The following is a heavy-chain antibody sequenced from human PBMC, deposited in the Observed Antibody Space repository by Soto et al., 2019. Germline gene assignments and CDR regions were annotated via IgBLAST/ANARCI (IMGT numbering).Heavy chain of an antibody. CDR1: GGSISSYY. V-gene: IGHV4-59*01. CDR3: ASWRNYYYYGMDV. CDR2: IYYSGST. J-gene: IGHJ6*02. Sequence: SETLSLTCTVSGGSISSYYWSWIRQPPGKGLEWIGYIYYSGSTNYNPSLKSRVTISVDTSKNQFSLKLSSVTAADTAVYYCASWRNYYYYGMDVWGQGTTVTVS.